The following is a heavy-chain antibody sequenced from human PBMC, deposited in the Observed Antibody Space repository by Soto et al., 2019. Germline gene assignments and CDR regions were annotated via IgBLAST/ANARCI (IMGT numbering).Heavy chain of an antibody. Sequence: PGGSLRLSCAASGFTFSSYVMHWVRQAPGKWLEWVAVISYDGSNKYYADSVKGRFTISRDNSKNTLYLQMNSLRAEDTAVYYCAKVRIAAAGYDAFDIWGQGTMVTVSS. CDR3: AKVRIAAAGYDAFDI. V-gene: IGHV3-30*18. CDR1: GFTFSSYV. J-gene: IGHJ3*02. CDR2: ISYDGSNK. D-gene: IGHD6-13*01.